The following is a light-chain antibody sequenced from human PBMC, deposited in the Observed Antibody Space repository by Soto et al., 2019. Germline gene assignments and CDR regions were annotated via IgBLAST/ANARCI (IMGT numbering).Light chain of an antibody. CDR2: GAS. CDR1: RSVSSN. CDR3: QQYSSWPFT. V-gene: IGKV3-15*01. J-gene: IGKJ3*01. Sequence: EIVMTQSPATLSVSPGERATLPCRASRSVSSNLAWYQQKPGQAPRLLMYGASTRATGIPARFSGSGSGTDFTLTISSLQSEDSAIYYCQQYSSWPFTFGPGTKVEIK.